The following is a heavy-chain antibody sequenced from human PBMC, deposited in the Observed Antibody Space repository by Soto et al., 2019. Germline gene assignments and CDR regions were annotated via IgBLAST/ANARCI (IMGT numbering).Heavy chain of an antibody. CDR3: ARDWGTTVFS. D-gene: IGHD4-17*01. CDR2: IIPIFGTA. V-gene: IGHV1-69*13. Sequence: GASVKVSCKASGGAFSSYAISWVRQAPGQGLEWMGGIIPIFGTANYAQKFQGRVTITADESTSTAYMELSSLRSEDTAVYYCARDWGTTVFSWGQGTLVTVSS. J-gene: IGHJ5*02. CDR1: GGAFSSYA.